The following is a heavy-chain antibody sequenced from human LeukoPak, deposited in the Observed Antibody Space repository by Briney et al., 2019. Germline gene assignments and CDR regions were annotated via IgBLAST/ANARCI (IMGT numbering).Heavy chain of an antibody. V-gene: IGHV3-20*04. CDR2: INWHGRIT. Sequence: GGSLRLSCVASGFTFDDYAMNWVRHVPGRGLEWVSGINWHGRITEYADSVKDRFTISRQNTKNSLYLYMNNLGGEDTALYFCARGSVQLWLRDTYYYMDVWGKGTTVTVSS. D-gene: IGHD5-18*01. CDR3: ARGSVQLWLRDTYYYMDV. CDR1: GFTFDDYA. J-gene: IGHJ6*03.